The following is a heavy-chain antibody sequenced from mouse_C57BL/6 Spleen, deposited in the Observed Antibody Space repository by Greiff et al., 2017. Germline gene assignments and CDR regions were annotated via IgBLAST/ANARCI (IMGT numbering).Heavy chain of an antibody. J-gene: IGHJ4*01. CDR1: GFSLTSYA. D-gene: IGHD2-5*01. CDR2: IWTGGGT. V-gene: IGHV2-9-1*01. Sequence: QVQLQQSGPGLVAPSQSLSITCTVSGFSLTSYAISWVRQPPGKGLEWLGVIWTGGGTNHNSALKSRLSLSKDKSKRQVFLKMNSLQTDDTARYYWSRSYYSNYGETYYAMDYWCQGTSVTVSS. CDR3: SRSYYSNYGETYYAMDY.